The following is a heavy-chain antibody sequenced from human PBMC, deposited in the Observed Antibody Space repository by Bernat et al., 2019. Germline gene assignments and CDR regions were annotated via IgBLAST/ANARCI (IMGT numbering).Heavy chain of an antibody. D-gene: IGHD6-13*01. V-gene: IGHV3-33*08. Sequence: QVQLVESGGGVVQPGRSLRLSCAVSGFTFSSFGMHWVRQAPGKGLEWVAVIWYDGSNKYYADSVKGRFTISRDNSKNTLYLQMNSLRAEDTAVYYCARGYSSSWWEKYNWFDPWGQGTLVTVSS. CDR2: IWYDGSNK. J-gene: IGHJ5*02. CDR1: GFTFSSFG. CDR3: ARGYSSSWWEKYNWFDP.